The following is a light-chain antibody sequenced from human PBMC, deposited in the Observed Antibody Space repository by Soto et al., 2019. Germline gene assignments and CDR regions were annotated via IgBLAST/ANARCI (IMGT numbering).Light chain of an antibody. V-gene: IGKV1-5*03. Sequence: DIQMTQSPSSVSAFVGDRCTITCRASQGINSRLGWYQQKPGKAPKLLIYKASTLKSGVPSRFSGSGSGTEFTLTSSSLQPDDFATYYCQHYYSYSEAFGQGTKVDIK. CDR3: QHYYSYSEA. CDR1: QGINSR. CDR2: KAS. J-gene: IGKJ1*01.